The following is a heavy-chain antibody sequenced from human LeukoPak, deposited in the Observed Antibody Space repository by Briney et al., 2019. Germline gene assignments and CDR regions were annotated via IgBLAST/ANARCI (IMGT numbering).Heavy chain of an antibody. J-gene: IGHJ3*02. CDR3: ARGSAGYNWNDVVAFDI. CDR1: GESVSGFY. CDR2: IYYTGST. Sequence: PSETLSLTCAVSGESVSGFYWNWIRQPPGKGLEWIGYIYYTGSTNYNPSLKSRVTISVDTSKNQFSLKLSSVTAADTAVYYCARGSAGYNWNDVVAFDIWGQGTMVTVSS. D-gene: IGHD1-20*01. V-gene: IGHV4-59*08.